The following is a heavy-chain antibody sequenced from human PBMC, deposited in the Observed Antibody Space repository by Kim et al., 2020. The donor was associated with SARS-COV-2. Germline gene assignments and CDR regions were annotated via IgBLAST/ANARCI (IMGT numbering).Heavy chain of an antibody. Sequence: GGSLRLSCTASGFTFSSYWMHLVRQAPGKGLVWVSRIKSDGSTTSYADSVKGRFNISRDNAKSTLYLQMNSLRAEDTAVYYCARAMSGYASGNYNNGWFDPWGQGTLVTVSS. CDR1: GFTFSSYW. J-gene: IGHJ5*02. CDR2: IKSDGSTT. D-gene: IGHD3-10*01. CDR3: ARAMSGYASGNYNNGWFDP. V-gene: IGHV3-74*01.